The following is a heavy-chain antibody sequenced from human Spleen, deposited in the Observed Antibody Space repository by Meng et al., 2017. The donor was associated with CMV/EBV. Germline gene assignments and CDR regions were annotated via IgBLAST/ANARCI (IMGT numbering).Heavy chain of an antibody. CDR2: IDHSGNS. Sequence: SLTFVVSCSSITTTKWWTWVRQPPGKGLEWVGEIDHSGNSNSNPSLKSRLTLPLDTSKNQFSLKLSSVTAADTAVYYCARGSGFDYWGQGTLVTVSS. D-gene: IGHD2-15*01. J-gene: IGHJ4*02. V-gene: IGHV4-4*02. CDR3: ARGSGFDY. CDR1: CSSITTTKW.